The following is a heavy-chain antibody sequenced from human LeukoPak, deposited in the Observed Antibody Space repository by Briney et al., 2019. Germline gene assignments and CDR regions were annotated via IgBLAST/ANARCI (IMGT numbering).Heavy chain of an antibody. Sequence: SETLSLTCTVSGGSISSSSYYWGWIRQPPGKGLEWIGYIYYSGSTNYNPSLKSRVTISVDTSKNQFSLKLSSVTAADTAVYYCARSGDNYYDSSGYYGYWGQGTLVTVSS. D-gene: IGHD3-22*01. V-gene: IGHV4-61*05. J-gene: IGHJ4*02. CDR3: ARSGDNYYDSSGYYGY. CDR1: GGSISSSSYY. CDR2: IYYSGST.